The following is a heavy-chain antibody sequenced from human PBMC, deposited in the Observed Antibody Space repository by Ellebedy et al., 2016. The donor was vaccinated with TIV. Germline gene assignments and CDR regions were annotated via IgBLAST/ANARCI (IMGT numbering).Heavy chain of an antibody. D-gene: IGHD6-19*01. CDR3: ARRYTSGWAPFHY. V-gene: IGHV3-66*01. Sequence: GGSLRLSCAASGFTVSSNYMSWVRQAPGKGLEWVSVISSGGTTYYADSVKGRFSVSRDNANNTMYLQMNSLRAEDTAIYNCARRYTSGWAPFHYWGQGTLVTVSS. J-gene: IGHJ4*02. CDR1: GFTVSSNY. CDR2: ISSGGTT.